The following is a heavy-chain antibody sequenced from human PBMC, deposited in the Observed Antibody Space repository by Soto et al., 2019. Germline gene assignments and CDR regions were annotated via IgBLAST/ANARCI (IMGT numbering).Heavy chain of an antibody. Sequence: ASVKISCKASGYTFTGYYMHWVRQAPGQGLEWMGWINPNSGGTNYAQNFQGWVTMTRDTSISTAYMERSRLRSDDTAVYYCARDDSYYGSGSNHHFDFWGQGTLVTVS. V-gene: IGHV1-2*04. CDR1: GYTFTGYY. J-gene: IGHJ4*02. CDR2: INPNSGGT. D-gene: IGHD3-10*01. CDR3: ARDDSYYGSGSNHHFDF.